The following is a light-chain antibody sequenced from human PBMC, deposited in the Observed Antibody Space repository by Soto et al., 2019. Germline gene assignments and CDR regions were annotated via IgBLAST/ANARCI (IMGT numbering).Light chain of an antibody. CDR2: DVS. J-gene: IGLJ1*01. Sequence: QSVLTQPTSESGSPGQSIVVSCTGTSSDIGNYNYVSWYQHHPGKAPKLMICDVSDRPSGVSNRFSGSKSGNTASLTISGLQAEDEADYYCSSYTSGSTPWVFGTGTKVTVL. V-gene: IGLV2-14*03. CDR1: SSDIGNYNY. CDR3: SSYTSGSTPWV.